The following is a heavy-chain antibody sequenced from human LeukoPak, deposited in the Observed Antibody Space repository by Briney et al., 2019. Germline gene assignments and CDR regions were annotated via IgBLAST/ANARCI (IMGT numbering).Heavy chain of an antibody. CDR2: IYYSGST. J-gene: IGHJ4*02. CDR3: ARHKRFGVVILYYFDY. Sequence: SETLSLTCTVSGGSISSSSYYWGWIRQPPGMGLEWIGSIYYSGSTYYNPSLKSRVTISVDTSKNQFSLKLSSVTAADTAVYYCARHKRFGVVILYYFDYWGQGTLVTVSS. D-gene: IGHD3-3*01. CDR1: GGSISSSSYY. V-gene: IGHV4-39*01.